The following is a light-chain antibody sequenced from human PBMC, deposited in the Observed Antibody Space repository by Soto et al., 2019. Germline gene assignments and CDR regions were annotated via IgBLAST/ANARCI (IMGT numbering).Light chain of an antibody. CDR1: SSDVGGYNY. Sequence: QSVLTQPASVSGSPGQSITISCTGTSSDVGGYNYVSWYQQHPGKAPKLMIYEVTHRPSGVSNRFSGSKSGNTASLTISGLQAEDEADYYCSSYKGTSNLVFGGGTQLTVL. CDR3: SSYKGTSNLV. CDR2: EVT. J-gene: IGLJ3*02. V-gene: IGLV2-14*01.